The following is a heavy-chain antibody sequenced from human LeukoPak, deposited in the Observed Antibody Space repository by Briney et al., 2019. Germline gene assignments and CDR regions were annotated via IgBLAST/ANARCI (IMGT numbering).Heavy chain of an antibody. Sequence: SETLSLTCTVSGGSISSYYWSWIRQPPGKGLEWIGYIYYSGSTNYNPSLKSRVTISVDTSKNQFSLKLSSVTAADTAVYYCARGIAAAGRGIDYWGQGTLVTVSS. CDR3: ARGIAAAGRGIDY. J-gene: IGHJ4*02. V-gene: IGHV4-59*01. CDR2: IYYSGST. D-gene: IGHD6-13*01. CDR1: GGSISSYY.